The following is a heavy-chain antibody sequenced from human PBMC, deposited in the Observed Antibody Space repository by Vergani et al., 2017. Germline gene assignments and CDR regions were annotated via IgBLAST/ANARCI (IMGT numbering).Heavy chain of an antibody. V-gene: IGHV3-74*01. CDR1: GFTFNEYS. CDR2: MNGDGDTR. D-gene: IGHD3-3*01. J-gene: IGHJ5*02. Sequence: EVDLVESGGGLVQPGGSLRLSCAASGFTFNEYSMPWARQVPGKGLVWVSGMNGDGDTRSYAASVKGRFTISRDNDKNTLFLQRNSLRAEDTAVYYCARARKFRFGVVWENWFDPWGQGTLVTVSS. CDR3: ARARKFRFGVVWENWFDP.